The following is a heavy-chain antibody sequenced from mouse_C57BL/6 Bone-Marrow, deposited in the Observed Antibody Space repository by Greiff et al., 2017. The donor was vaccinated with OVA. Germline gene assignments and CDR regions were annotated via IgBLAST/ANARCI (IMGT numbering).Heavy chain of an antibody. CDR1: GYAFTNYL. CDR3: ARWGEGAWFAY. Sequence: VQLQQSGAELVRPGTSVKVSCKASGYAFTNYLIEWVKQRPGQGLEWIGVINPGSGGTNYNEKFKGKATLTADKSSSTAYMQLSSLTSEDSAVYFCARWGEGAWFAYWGQGTLVTVSA. J-gene: IGHJ3*01. CDR2: INPGSGGT. V-gene: IGHV1-54*01.